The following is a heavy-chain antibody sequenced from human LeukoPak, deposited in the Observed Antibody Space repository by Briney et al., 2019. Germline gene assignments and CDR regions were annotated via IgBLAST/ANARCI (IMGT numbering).Heavy chain of an antibody. CDR2: IKQDGSET. CDR1: GFTFSSYW. J-gene: IGHJ5*02. Sequence: GGSLRLSCAASGFTFSSYWMSWVRQAPGKGLEWVANIKQDGSETYYVDSVKGRFTISRDNAKNSLYLQMNSLRAEDTAVYYCARGGENDYVINYFDPWGQGTLVTVSS. CDR3: ARGGENDYVINYFDP. D-gene: IGHD3-16*02. V-gene: IGHV3-7*01.